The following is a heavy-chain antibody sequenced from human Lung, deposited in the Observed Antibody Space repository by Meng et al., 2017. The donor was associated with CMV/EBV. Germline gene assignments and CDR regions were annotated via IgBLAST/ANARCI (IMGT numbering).Heavy chain of an antibody. D-gene: IGHD2-2*01. V-gene: IGHV1-69*10. CDR2: IIPILGIA. Sequence: AVKVSCXASGGTFSSYAISWVRQAPGQGLEWMGGIIPILGIANYAQKFQGRVTITADKSTSTAYMELSSLRSEDTAVYYCASLGYCSSTSCPFYYCHGMDVWGQGTTVTVSS. J-gene: IGHJ6*01. CDR3: ASLGYCSSTSCPFYYCHGMDV. CDR1: GGTFSSYA.